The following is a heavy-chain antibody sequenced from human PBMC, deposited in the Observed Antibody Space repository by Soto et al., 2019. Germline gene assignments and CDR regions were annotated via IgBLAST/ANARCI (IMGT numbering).Heavy chain of an antibody. CDR3: ARGDYYDTSGPFSDAFDI. Sequence: GSLRLSCAASGFTFSSYSMNWVRQAPGKGLEWVSSISSSSSYIYYADSVKGRFTISRDNAKNSLYLQINSLGAEDTAVYYCARGDYYDTSGPFSDAFDIWGQGTMVTV. CDR2: ISSSSSYI. D-gene: IGHD3-22*01. V-gene: IGHV3-21*01. CDR1: GFTFSSYS. J-gene: IGHJ3*02.